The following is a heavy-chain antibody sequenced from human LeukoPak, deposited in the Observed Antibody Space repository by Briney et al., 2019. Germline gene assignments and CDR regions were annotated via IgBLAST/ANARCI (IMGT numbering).Heavy chain of an antibody. Sequence: GASVKVSCKASGYTLTSYGISWVRQAPGQGLEWMGWISAYNGNTRYAQKLQGRVTMTTDSSTSTAYMELRSLRSDDTAVYYCARGGHYYDSSGYYLFDYWGQGTLVTVSS. CDR1: GYTLTSYG. V-gene: IGHV1-18*01. J-gene: IGHJ4*02. CDR3: ARGGHYYDSSGYYLFDY. CDR2: ISAYNGNT. D-gene: IGHD3-22*01.